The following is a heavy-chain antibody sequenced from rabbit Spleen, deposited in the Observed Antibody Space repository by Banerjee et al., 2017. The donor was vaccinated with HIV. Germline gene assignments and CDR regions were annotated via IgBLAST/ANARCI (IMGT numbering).Heavy chain of an antibody. D-gene: IGHD2-1*01. CDR3: ARGSATMTMVITGYYLSL. V-gene: IGHV1S40*01. J-gene: IGHJ4*01. CDR2: IYTGDGTST. Sequence: EESGGGLVKPGGTLTLTCKVSGIDFSSWYYMCWVRQAPGKGLEWIGCIYTGDGTSTAYASWAKGRFTVSKTSSTTVTLQLSSLTAADTATYFCARGSATMTMVITGYYLSLWGPGTLVTVS. CDR1: GIDFSSWYY.